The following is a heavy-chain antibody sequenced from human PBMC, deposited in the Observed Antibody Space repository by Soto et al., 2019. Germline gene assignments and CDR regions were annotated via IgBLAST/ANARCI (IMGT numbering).Heavy chain of an antibody. J-gene: IGHJ6*02. D-gene: IGHD1-1*01. CDR1: GFTFSDYY. Sequence: PGGSLRLSCAASGFTFSDYYMSWIRQAPGKGLEWVSYISSSGSTIYYADSVKGRFTISRDNAKNSLYLQTNSLRAEDTAVYYCARETLEPFFYYYGMDVWGQGTTVTVSS. CDR3: ARETLEPFFYYYGMDV. CDR2: ISSSGSTI. V-gene: IGHV3-11*01.